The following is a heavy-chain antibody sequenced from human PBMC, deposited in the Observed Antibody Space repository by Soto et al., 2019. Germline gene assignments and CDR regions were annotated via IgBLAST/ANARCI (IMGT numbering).Heavy chain of an antibody. Sequence: QVQLQESGPGLVKPSQTLSLTCTVSGGSISSGGYYWSWIRQHPGKGLEWIGYIYYSGSTYYNPSLKSRGTISVDTSKNQFSLKLSSVTAADTAVYYCARGRDMGFGETTDTNWFDPWGQGTLVTVSS. CDR2: IYYSGST. CDR1: GGSISSGGYY. D-gene: IGHD3-10*01. V-gene: IGHV4-31*03. J-gene: IGHJ5*02. CDR3: ARGRDMGFGETTDTNWFDP.